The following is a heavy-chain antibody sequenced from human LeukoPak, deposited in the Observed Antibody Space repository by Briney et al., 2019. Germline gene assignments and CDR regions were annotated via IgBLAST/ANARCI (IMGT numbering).Heavy chain of an antibody. D-gene: IGHD6-13*01. CDR1: GFTFSSYG. Sequence: HPGGSLRLSCAASGFTFSSYGMHWVRQAPGKGLEWVAVISYDGSNKYYADSVKGRFTISRDNSKNTLYLQMNSLRAEDTAVYYCAKDKTAEAGTPGDNWGQGTLVTVSS. V-gene: IGHV3-30*18. CDR2: ISYDGSNK. CDR3: AKDKTAEAGTPGDN. J-gene: IGHJ4*02.